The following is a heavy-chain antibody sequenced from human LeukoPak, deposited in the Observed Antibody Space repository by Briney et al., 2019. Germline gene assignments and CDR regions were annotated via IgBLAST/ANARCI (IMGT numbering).Heavy chain of an antibody. CDR2: IYSGGST. Sequence: GGSLRLSCAASGFTVSSNYMSWVRQAPGKGLEWVSVIYSGGSTYYADSVKGQFTISRDNSKNTLYLQMNSLRAEDTAVYYCAREELLSWYFDLWGRGTLVTVSS. V-gene: IGHV3-53*01. CDR3: AREELLSWYFDL. J-gene: IGHJ2*01. CDR1: GFTVSSNY. D-gene: IGHD1-26*01.